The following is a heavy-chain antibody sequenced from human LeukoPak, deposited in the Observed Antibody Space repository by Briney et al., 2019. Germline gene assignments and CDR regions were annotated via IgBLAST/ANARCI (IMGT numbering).Heavy chain of an antibody. V-gene: IGHV4-39*01. CDR3: ARPRARFGELSYYYYMDV. CDR2: IYYSGST. D-gene: IGHD3-10*02. CDR1: GGSISSSSYY. J-gene: IGHJ6*03. Sequence: SETLSLTCTVSGGSISSSSYYWGWIRQPPGKGLEWIGSIYYSGSTYYNPSLKSRVTISVDTSKNQFSLKLSSVTAADTAVYYCARPRARFGELSYYYYMDVWGKGTTVTVSS.